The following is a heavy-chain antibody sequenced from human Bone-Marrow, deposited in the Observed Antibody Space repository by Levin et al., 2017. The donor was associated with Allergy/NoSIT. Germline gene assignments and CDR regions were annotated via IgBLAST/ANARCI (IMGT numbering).Heavy chain of an antibody. J-gene: IGHJ6*03. CDR3: AKVGPITYYDFWSGYEYYYYMDV. CDR1: GFTFSSYG. V-gene: IGHV3-30*18. CDR2: ISYDGSNK. Sequence: GGSLRLSCAASGFTFSSYGMHWVRQAPGKGLEWVAVISYDGSNKYYADSVKGRFTISRDNSKNTLYLQMNSLRAEDTAVYYCAKVGPITYYDFWSGYEYYYYMDVWGKGTTVTVSS. D-gene: IGHD3-3*01.